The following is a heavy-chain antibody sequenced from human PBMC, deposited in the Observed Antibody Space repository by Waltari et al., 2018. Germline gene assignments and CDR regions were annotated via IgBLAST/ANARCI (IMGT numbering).Heavy chain of an antibody. Sequence: QLQLQESGPGLVKPSETLSLTCTVSGGSISSSSYYWGWIRQPPGKGLEWIGSIDYSGSTYYNPSLKSRVTISVDTSKNQFSLKLSSVTAADTAVYYCARQRGYSSFVYYFDYWGQGTLVTVSS. CDR2: IDYSGST. V-gene: IGHV4-39*07. J-gene: IGHJ4*02. CDR1: GGSISSSSYY. CDR3: ARQRGYSSFVYYFDY. D-gene: IGHD6-13*01.